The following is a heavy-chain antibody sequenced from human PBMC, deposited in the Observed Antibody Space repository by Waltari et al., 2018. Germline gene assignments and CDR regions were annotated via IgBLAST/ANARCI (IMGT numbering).Heavy chain of an antibody. CDR1: GFTFSTYN. CDR3: ARGGWGFYLDL. D-gene: IGHD7-27*01. Sequence: EVQLMESGGGLVKPGGALSIYCGASGFTFSTYNMNWVRQAPGKGLEWVSSVSSNGAYIHYGDSVKGRFTISRDNAKTSLYLQMNGLRDEDTAVYYCARGGWGFYLDLWGQGALVTVSS. CDR2: VSSNGAYI. V-gene: IGHV3-21*01. J-gene: IGHJ5*02.